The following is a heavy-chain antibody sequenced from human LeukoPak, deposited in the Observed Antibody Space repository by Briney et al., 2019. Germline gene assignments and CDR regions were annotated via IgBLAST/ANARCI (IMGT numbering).Heavy chain of an antibody. V-gene: IGHV3-23*01. D-gene: IGHD1-1*01. Sequence: PGGSLRLSCAASGFTFSSYAMSWVRQAPGKGLEWVSGISDSGGSTYYADSVKGRFTISRDNSKNTLYLQMNSLRAEDTAVYYCAKEYNDWDAFDVWGQGTMVTVSS. CDR3: AKEYNDWDAFDV. CDR2: ISDSGGST. CDR1: GFTFSSYA. J-gene: IGHJ3*01.